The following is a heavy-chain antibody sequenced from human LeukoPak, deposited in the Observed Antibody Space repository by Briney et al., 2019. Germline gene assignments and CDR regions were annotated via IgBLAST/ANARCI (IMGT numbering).Heavy chain of an antibody. V-gene: IGHV4-34*01. CDR3: ARGGDSSGWYWFDS. D-gene: IGHD6-19*01. CDR2: INHSGST. CDR1: GGSFSGYY. J-gene: IGHJ5*01. Sequence: SETLSLTCAVYGGSFSGYYWRWIRQPPGKGLEWIGEINHSGSTNYNPSLKSRVTISVDTSKNQFSLKLSSVTAADTAVYYCARGGDSSGWYWFDSWGQGTLVTVSS.